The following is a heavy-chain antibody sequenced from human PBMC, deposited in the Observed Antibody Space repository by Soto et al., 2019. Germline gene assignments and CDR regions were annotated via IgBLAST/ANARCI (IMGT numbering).Heavy chain of an antibody. CDR1: GGSISRGDYY. CDR3: ARTHSGSYYSVFNY. CDR2: IYRSGTT. V-gene: IGHV4-30-4*01. J-gene: IGHJ4*02. D-gene: IGHD1-26*01. Sequence: PSETLSLTCTVSGGSISRGDYYWSWIRQPPGKGLEWIGYIYRSGTTSYNPSLKSRVTISVDPSKNQFSLMLTAVTAADTAVYYCARTHSGSYYSVFNYWGRGSLVTVSS.